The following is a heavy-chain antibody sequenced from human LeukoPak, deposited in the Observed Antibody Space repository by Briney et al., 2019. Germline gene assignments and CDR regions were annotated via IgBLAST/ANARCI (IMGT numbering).Heavy chain of an antibody. CDR1: GFTFSSYA. Sequence: GGSLRLSCAASGFTFSSYAMHWVRQAPGKGLEWVAVISYDGSNKYYADSVKGRFTISRDNSKNTLYLQMNSLRAEDTAVYYCAKIEDSSGWPIPTDYWGQGTLVTVSS. CDR3: AKIEDSSGWPIPTDY. J-gene: IGHJ4*02. D-gene: IGHD6-19*01. V-gene: IGHV3-30*18. CDR2: ISYDGSNK.